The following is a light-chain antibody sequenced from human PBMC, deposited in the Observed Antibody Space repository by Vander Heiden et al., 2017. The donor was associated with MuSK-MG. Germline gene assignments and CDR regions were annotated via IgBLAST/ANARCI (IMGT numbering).Light chain of an antibody. J-gene: IGKJ1*01. CDR3: QQTFSTPRT. CDR1: QRVSTY. V-gene: IGKV1-39*01. Sequence: DIQMTQSPSSLSASVGDRVTITCRASQRVSTYLNWYQQKPGKAPKLLIHAASSLQSGVPSRFSGSGSGTDFTLTISGLQFEDSATYYCQQTFSTPRTFGQGTKVEIK. CDR2: AAS.